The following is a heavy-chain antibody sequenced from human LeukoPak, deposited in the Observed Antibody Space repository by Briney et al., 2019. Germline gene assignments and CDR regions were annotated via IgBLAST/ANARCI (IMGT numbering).Heavy chain of an antibody. CDR1: GFTFSSYS. Sequence: GGSLRLSCAASGFTFSSYSMNWVRQAPGKGLEWISYISSSSSTIYYADSVKGRFTISRDNAKKSLYMQMNSLRAEDTAVYYCVRVGGAFDLWGQGTRVSVSS. CDR3: VRVGGAFDL. J-gene: IGHJ3*01. V-gene: IGHV3-48*01. CDR2: ISSSSSTI. D-gene: IGHD3-16*01.